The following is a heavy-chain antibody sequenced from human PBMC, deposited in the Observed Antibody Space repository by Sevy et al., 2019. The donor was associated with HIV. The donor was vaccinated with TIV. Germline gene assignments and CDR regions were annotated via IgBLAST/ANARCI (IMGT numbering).Heavy chain of an antibody. D-gene: IGHD3-16*01. V-gene: IGHV3-21*01. CDR1: GFTFSSYS. J-gene: IGHJ4*02. CDR3: ARGEFRYYDYVWGSSHSLGGYFDY. Sequence: GGSLRLSCAASGFTFSSYSMNWVRQAPGKGLEWVSSISSSSSYIYYADSVKGRFTISRDNAKNSLYLQMNSLRAEDTAVYYCARGEFRYYDYVWGSSHSLGGYFDYWGQGTLVTVSS. CDR2: ISSSSSYI.